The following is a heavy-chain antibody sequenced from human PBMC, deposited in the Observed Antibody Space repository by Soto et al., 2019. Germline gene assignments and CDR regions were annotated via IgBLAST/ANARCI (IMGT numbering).Heavy chain of an antibody. CDR3: AKDRRPYCSSTSCHNWFHP. Sequence: GKGLEWVSAISGSGGSTYYADSVKGRFTISRDNSKNTLYLQMNSLRAEDTAVYYCAKDRRPYCSSTSCHNWFHPWGQGTLVTVS. J-gene: IGHJ5*02. CDR2: ISGSGGST. D-gene: IGHD2-2*01. V-gene: IGHV3-23*01.